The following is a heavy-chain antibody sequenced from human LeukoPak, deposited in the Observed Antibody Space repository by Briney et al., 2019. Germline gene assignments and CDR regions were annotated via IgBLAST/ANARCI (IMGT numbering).Heavy chain of an antibody. D-gene: IGHD4-17*01. CDR2: IYYSGST. V-gene: IGHV4-39*01. J-gene: IGHJ4*02. Sequence: PSETLSLTCTVSGGSISSSSYYWGWIRQPPGKGLEWIASIYYSGSTYYNPSLRSRVTISVDTSKNQFSLKLSSVTAADTAVYYCAGYYGDPPKIDYWGQGTLVTVSS. CDR3: AGYYGDPPKIDY. CDR1: GGSISSSSYY.